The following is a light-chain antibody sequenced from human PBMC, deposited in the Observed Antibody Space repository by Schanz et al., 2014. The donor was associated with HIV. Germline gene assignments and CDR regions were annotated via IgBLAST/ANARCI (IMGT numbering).Light chain of an antibody. CDR2: SNS. CDR3: AAWDDSLNGVV. V-gene: IGLV1-40*01. CDR1: SSNIGTGYD. Sequence: QSVLTQPPSVSGAPGQRVTISCTGSSSNIGTGYDIHWFQHLPGTAPKLLIYSNSRRPSGVPDRFSGSKSGTSASLAISGLQSADEAEYYCAAWDDSLNGVVFGGGTKLTVL. J-gene: IGLJ2*01.